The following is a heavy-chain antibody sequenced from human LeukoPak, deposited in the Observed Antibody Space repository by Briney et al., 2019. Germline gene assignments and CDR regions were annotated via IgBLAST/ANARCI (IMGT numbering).Heavy chain of an antibody. D-gene: IGHD3-16*01. CDR2: INHSGST. CDR1: GGSFSGYY. Sequence: SETLPLTCAVYGGSFSGYYWSWIRQPPGKGLEWIGEINHSGSTNYNPSLKSRVTISVDTSKNQFSLKLSSVTAADTAVYYCARDKLGPEGIFDYWGQGTLVTVSS. J-gene: IGHJ4*02. V-gene: IGHV4-34*01. CDR3: ARDKLGPEGIFDY.